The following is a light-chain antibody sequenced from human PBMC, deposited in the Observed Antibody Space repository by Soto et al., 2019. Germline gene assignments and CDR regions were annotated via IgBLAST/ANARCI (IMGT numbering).Light chain of an antibody. CDR1: QSVSTN. V-gene: IGKV3-15*01. Sequence: EIVMTQAPATLSVSPGERATLSCRASQSVSTNVVWDQQQPGQVPRLLIYGASTRAPGVPARFSGSASGTEFTLTITSLQSEDFAVHYCLQNDYWQTFGQGTRVHIK. CDR3: LQNDYWQT. CDR2: GAS. J-gene: IGKJ1*01.